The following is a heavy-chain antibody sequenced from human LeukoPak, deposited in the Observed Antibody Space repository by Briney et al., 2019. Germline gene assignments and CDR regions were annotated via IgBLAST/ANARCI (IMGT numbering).Heavy chain of an antibody. V-gene: IGHV3-48*04. D-gene: IGHD2-15*01. Sequence: PGGSLRLSCAASGFTFSSHNMVWVRQPPGKGLEWISYISDSSITMYYADSVKGRFTIPRDNAKNSLYLQMNSLRAEDTAVYYCARDGGFCSGGFCYRLFDPWGQGTLVTVSS. CDR2: ISDSSITM. CDR1: GFTFSSHN. CDR3: ARDGGFCSGGFCYRLFDP. J-gene: IGHJ5*02.